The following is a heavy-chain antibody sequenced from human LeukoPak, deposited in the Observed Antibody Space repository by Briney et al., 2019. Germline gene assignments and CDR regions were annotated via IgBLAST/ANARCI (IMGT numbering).Heavy chain of an antibody. CDR1: GGSFSGYY. CDR2: INHSGST. CDR3: ARQGMRGYYYDSSGYSPIDY. Sequence: SETLSLTCAVYGGSFSGYYWSWIRQPPGKGLEWIGEINHSGSTNYNPSLKSRVTISVDASKNQFSLKLSSVTAADTAVYYCARQGMRGYYYDSSGYSPIDYWGQGTLVTVSS. D-gene: IGHD3-22*01. J-gene: IGHJ4*02. V-gene: IGHV4-34*01.